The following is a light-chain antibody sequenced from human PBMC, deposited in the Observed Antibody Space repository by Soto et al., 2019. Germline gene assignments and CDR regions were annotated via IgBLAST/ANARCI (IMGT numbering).Light chain of an antibody. V-gene: IGKV3-20*01. J-gene: IGKJ2*02. CDR1: QRVSSSS. CDR3: QQYGSSTGT. Sequence: EIVWMQSPDTLSLSTGETATLSCRASQRVSSSSLAWYQQKPGQAHRLLIYGASSRATGIPDRFSGSGSGTDFTLTISRREPEEVAVYYCQQYGSSTGTFGQVTKLEIK. CDR2: GAS.